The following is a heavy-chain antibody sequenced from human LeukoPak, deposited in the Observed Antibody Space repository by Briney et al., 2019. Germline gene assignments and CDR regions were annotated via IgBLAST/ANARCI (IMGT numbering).Heavy chain of an antibody. J-gene: IGHJ6*03. V-gene: IGHV3-33*01. D-gene: IGHD1-14*01. CDR3: ARDHRPEIQYYYMDV. Sequence: GGSLRPSCAASGFSLSNYGMHWVRQAPGKGLEWVAALLYDGNTKHYADSVKGRFTISRDISKNTFYLQMNSLTAEDTAVYYCARDHRPEIQYYYMDVWGKGTTVAVSS. CDR2: LLYDGNTK. CDR1: GFSLSNYG.